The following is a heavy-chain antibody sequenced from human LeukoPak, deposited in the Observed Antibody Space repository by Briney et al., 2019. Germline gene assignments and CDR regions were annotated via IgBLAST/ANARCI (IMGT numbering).Heavy chain of an antibody. CDR1: GFTFSSYA. V-gene: IGHV3-23*01. CDR2: ISGSGGST. Sequence: GGSLRLSCAASGFTFSSYAMSWVRQAPGKGLEWVSAISGSGGSTYYADSVKGRFTISRDNSKNTLYLQMNGLRAEDTAVYYCAKTRAAAGRVQIDYWGQGTLVTVSS. J-gene: IGHJ4*02. D-gene: IGHD6-13*01. CDR3: AKTRAAAGRVQIDY.